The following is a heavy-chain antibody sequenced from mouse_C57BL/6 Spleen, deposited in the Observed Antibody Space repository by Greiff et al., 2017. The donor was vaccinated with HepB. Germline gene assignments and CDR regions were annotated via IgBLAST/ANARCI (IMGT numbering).Heavy chain of an antibody. CDR2: VSDGGSYT. D-gene: IGHD1-1*01. Sequence: EVQGVESGGGLVKPGGSLKLSCAASGFTFSSYAMSWVRQTPEKRLEWVATVSDGGSYTYYPDNVKGRFTISRDIAKNNLYLQMSHLKSEDTAMYYGARAGTTVVATGYYFDYWGQGATLTVSS. J-gene: IGHJ2*01. CDR1: GFTFSSYA. CDR3: ARAGTTVVATGYYFDY. V-gene: IGHV5-4*01.